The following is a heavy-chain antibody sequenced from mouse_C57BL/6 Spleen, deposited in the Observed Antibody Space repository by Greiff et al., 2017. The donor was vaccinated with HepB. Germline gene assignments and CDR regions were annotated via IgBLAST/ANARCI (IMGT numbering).Heavy chain of an antibody. Sequence: EVNVVDSGEGLVKPGGSLKLSCAASGFTFSSYAMSWVRQTPEKRLAWVAYISSGGDYIYYADTVKGRFTISRDNARNTLYLQMSSLKSEDTAMYYCTRDRRKYFDVWGTGTTVTVSS. CDR3: TRDRRKYFDV. CDR2: ISSGGDYI. J-gene: IGHJ1*03. V-gene: IGHV5-9-1*02. CDR1: GFTFSSYA.